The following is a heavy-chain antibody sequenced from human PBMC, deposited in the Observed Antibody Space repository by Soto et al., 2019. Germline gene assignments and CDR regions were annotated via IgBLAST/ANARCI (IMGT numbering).Heavy chain of an antibody. CDR3: ASLERVDFCSGGSCSVSPFDY. CDR2: MNPNSGNT. D-gene: IGHD2-15*01. CDR1: GYTFTSYD. V-gene: IGHV1-8*01. Sequence: QVQLVQSGAEVKKPGASVKVSCKASGYTFTSYDINWVRQATGQGLEWMGWMNPNSGNTGYAQKFQGRVTMTRNTFISTAYMELSGLRSEDKVVYYCASLERVDFCSGGSCSVSPFDYWGQGTLVTVSS. J-gene: IGHJ4*02.